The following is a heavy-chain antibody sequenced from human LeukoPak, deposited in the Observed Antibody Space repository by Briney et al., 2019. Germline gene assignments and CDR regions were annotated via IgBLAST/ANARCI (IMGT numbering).Heavy chain of an antibody. CDR3: ARDLNTIFGVVTIGGY. V-gene: IGHV1-2*02. J-gene: IGHJ4*02. CDR1: GYTFTGYY. Sequence: ASVKVSCKASGYTFTGYYMHWVRQAPGQGPEWMGWINPNSGGTNYAQKFQGRVTMTRDTSISTAYMELSRLRSDDTAVYYCARDLNTIFGVVTIGGYWGQGTLVTVSS. CDR2: INPNSGGT. D-gene: IGHD3-3*01.